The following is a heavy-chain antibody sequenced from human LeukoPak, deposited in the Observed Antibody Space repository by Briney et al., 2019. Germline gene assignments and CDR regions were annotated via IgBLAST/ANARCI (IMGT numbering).Heavy chain of an antibody. CDR3: AREGISPAYYYDSSGYLPPDY. J-gene: IGHJ4*02. V-gene: IGHV1-69*04. CDR1: GGTFSSYA. CDR2: IIPIFSIA. D-gene: IGHD3-22*01. Sequence: SVMLSCKASGGTFSSYAISWVRQAPGQGREWIGRIIPIFSIANYAQKFQGRVTITADKSTSTAYMELSRLRSEDTAVYYCAREGISPAYYYDSSGYLPPDYWGQGTLVTVSS.